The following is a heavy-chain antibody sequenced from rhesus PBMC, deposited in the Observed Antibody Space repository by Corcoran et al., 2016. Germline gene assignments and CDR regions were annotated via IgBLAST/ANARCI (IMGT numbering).Heavy chain of an antibody. V-gene: IGHV4-173*01. D-gene: IGHD1-26*01. CDR2: ISGSGGST. Sequence: QVQLQESGPGLVKPSETLSLTCAVSGGSISSNYWSWIRQPPGKGLEWIGRISGSGGSTDYNPSLRSRVTSSTDTSKNQFSLKLSSVTAADTAVYYCARDWAYNWNYGYFDLWGPGTPITISS. CDR3: ARDWAYNWNYGYFDL. CDR1: GGSISSNY. J-gene: IGHJ2*01.